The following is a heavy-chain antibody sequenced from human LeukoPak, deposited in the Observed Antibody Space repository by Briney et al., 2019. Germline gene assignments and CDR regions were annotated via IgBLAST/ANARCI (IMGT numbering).Heavy chain of an antibody. Sequence: GGSLRLSCEASGFTFSNYAMSWVRQAPGKGLEWVSAISGSGDSTYYADSVKGRFTISRDNSKNTLYLQINSLRVDDTAVYYCAKGDGYNPPKSRTDYWGQGTLVTVSS. CDR1: GFTFSNYA. J-gene: IGHJ4*02. CDR3: AKGDGYNPPKSRTDY. V-gene: IGHV3-23*01. D-gene: IGHD5-24*01. CDR2: ISGSGDST.